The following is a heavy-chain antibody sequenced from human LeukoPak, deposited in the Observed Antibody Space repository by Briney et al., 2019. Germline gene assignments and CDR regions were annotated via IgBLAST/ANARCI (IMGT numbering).Heavy chain of an antibody. Sequence: ASVKVSCKASGYTFTGYYMHWVRQAPGQGLEWMGWINPNSGGTNYAQKFQGRVTMTRDTSISTAYMELSRLRSDDTAVYYCAGPLRITMVRGVIITGAFDIWGQGTMVTVSS. J-gene: IGHJ3*02. V-gene: IGHV1-2*02. CDR2: INPNSGGT. CDR3: AGPLRITMVRGVIITGAFDI. D-gene: IGHD3-10*01. CDR1: GYTFTGYY.